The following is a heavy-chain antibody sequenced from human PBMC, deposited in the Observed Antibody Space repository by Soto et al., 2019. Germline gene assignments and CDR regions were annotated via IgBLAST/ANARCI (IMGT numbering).Heavy chain of an antibody. J-gene: IGHJ4*02. V-gene: IGHV4-59*01. CDR1: GGSISSYY. D-gene: IGHD1-26*01. CDR3: AREGEVGVDY. Sequence: XGTLYLTVTVSGGSISSYYWSWIRQPPGKGLEWIGYIYYSGSTNYNPSLKGRVTMSVDTSKNQSSLKLSSVTAADTAVYYCAREGEVGVDYWGQGTLVTVSS. CDR2: IYYSGST.